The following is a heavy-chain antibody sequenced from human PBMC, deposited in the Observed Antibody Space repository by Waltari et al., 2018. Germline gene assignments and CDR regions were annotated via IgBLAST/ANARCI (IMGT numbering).Heavy chain of an antibody. CDR2: IYHSGST. CDR3: ATTTVSSGWKAFDY. V-gene: IGHV4-38-2*01. CDR1: GYSISSGYY. D-gene: IGHD6-19*01. J-gene: IGHJ4*02. Sequence: QVQLQESGPGLVKPSETLSLTCAVSGYSISSGYYWGWIRQPPGKGLEWIGSIYHSGSTYYNPSLKSRVTISVDTSKNQFSLKLSSVTAADTAVYYCATTTVSSGWKAFDYWGQGTLVTVSS.